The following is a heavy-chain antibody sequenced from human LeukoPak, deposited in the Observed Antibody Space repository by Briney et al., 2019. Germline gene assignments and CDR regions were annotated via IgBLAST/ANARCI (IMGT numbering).Heavy chain of an antibody. D-gene: IGHD6-6*01. Sequence: PGGSLRLSCAASGFTFSNYWMSWVRQAPGKGLEWVSAISGSGGSTYYADSVKGRFTISRDNSKNTLYLQMNSLRAEDTAVYYCAKDQVTGLVPGWYYYYGMDAWGQGTTVTVSS. V-gene: IGHV3-23*01. J-gene: IGHJ6*02. CDR3: AKDQVTGLVPGWYYYYGMDA. CDR2: ISGSGGST. CDR1: GFTFSNYW.